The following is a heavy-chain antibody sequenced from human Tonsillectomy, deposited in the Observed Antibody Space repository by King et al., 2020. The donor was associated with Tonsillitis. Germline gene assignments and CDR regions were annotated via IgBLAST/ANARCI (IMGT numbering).Heavy chain of an antibody. CDR1: GFIFTSYA. J-gene: IGHJ6*02. D-gene: IGHD2-2*02. CDR2: FSGSVGST. V-gene: IGHV3-23*04. CDR3: AGLDVLVPAAIGSFSRYNYGMDV. Sequence: VQLVESGGGLVQPGGSLRLSCAASGFIFTSYAMSWVRQAPGKGLEWVSSFSGSVGSTYYADSVKGRFTISRDNSKNTLYLQMNSLRAEDTAVYYCAGLDVLVPAAIGSFSRYNYGMDVWGQGTTVTVSS.